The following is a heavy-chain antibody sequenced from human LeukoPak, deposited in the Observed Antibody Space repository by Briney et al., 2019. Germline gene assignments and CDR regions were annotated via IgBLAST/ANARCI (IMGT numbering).Heavy chain of an antibody. CDR3: AKNEYSSSPKYDAFDI. CDR2: ISGSGGST. Sequence: GGSLRLSCAASGFTFDDYGMSWVRQAPGKGLEWVSAISGSGGSTYYADSVKGRFTISRDNSKNTLYLQMNSLRAEDTAVYYCAKNEYSSSPKYDAFDIWGQGTMVTVSS. D-gene: IGHD6-13*01. V-gene: IGHV3-23*01. CDR1: GFTFDDYG. J-gene: IGHJ3*02.